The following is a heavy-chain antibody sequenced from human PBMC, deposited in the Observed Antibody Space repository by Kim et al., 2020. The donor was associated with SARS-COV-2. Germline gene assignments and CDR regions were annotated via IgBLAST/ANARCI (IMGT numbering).Heavy chain of an antibody. J-gene: IGHJ4*02. D-gene: IGHD6-13*01. CDR1: GFTFSSYA. V-gene: IGHV3-30*04. Sequence: GGSLRLSCAASGFTFSSYAMHWVRQAPGKGLEWVAVISYDGSNKYYADSVKGRFTISRDNSKNTLYLQMNSLRAEDTAVYYCARSLIPSAAGPEVDYWGQGPLVTVSS. CDR2: ISYDGSNK. CDR3: ARSLIPSAAGPEVDY.